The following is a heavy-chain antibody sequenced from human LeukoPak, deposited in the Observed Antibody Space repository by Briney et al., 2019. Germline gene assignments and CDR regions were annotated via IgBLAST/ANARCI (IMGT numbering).Heavy chain of an antibody. Sequence: SETLSLTCTVSGGSISSHYRSWIRQPPGKGLEWIGYIYYSGSTNYNPSLKSRVTISVDTSKNQFSLKLSSVTAADTAVYYCARGKWLQLGYWGQGTLVTVSS. J-gene: IGHJ4*02. CDR2: IYYSGST. V-gene: IGHV4-59*11. D-gene: IGHD5-24*01. CDR1: GGSISSHY. CDR3: ARGKWLQLGY.